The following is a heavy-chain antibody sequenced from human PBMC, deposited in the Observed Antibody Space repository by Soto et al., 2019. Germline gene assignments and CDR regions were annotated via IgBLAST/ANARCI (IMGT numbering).Heavy chain of an antibody. CDR3: ARDWSSSGWYDWFDP. V-gene: IGHV3-21*01. J-gene: IGHJ5*02. Sequence: GESLEISCAASGFTFSSYSMNWVRQAPGKGLEWVSSISSSSSYIYYADSVKGRFTISRDNAKNSLYLQMNSLRAEDTAVYYCARDWSSSGWYDWFDPWGQGTLVTVSS. CDR1: GFTFSSYS. D-gene: IGHD6-19*01. CDR2: ISSSSSYI.